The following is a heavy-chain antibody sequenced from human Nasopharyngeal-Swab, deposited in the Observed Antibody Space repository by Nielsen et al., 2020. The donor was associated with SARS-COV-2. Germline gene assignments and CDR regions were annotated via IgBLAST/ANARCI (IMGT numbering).Heavy chain of an antibody. CDR2: ISNDGNDK. CDR3: ARDPERSYNHFYYMGV. V-gene: IGHV3-30*04. Sequence: GESLKISCAASGFTFSSYAMHWVRQAPGKGLEWVAAISNDGNDKYYADSVKGRFSISRDNSKNTLYLQMNSLRAEDTAVYYCARDPERSYNHFYYMGVWGKGTTVTISS. D-gene: IGHD1-26*01. CDR1: GFTFSSYA. J-gene: IGHJ6*03.